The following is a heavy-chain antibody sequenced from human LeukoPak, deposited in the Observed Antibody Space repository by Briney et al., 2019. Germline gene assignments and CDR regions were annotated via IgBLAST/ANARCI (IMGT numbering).Heavy chain of an antibody. J-gene: IGHJ4*02. CDR1: GYSISSGYY. V-gene: IGHV4-38-2*01. Sequence: SETLSLTCAVSGYSISSGYYWGWIRQPPGKGLEWIGSIYHSGSTYYNPSLKSRVTISVDTSKNQFSLKLSSVTAADTAVYYCACGGDYSDYWGQGTLVTVSS. CDR2: IYHSGST. D-gene: IGHD3-16*01. CDR3: ACGGDYSDY.